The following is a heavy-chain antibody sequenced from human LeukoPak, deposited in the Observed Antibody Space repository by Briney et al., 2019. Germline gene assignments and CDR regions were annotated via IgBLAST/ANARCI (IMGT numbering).Heavy chain of an antibody. CDR2: ISYDGSNK. V-gene: IGHV3-30*18. D-gene: IGHD3-16*01. CDR1: GFTFSSYG. CDR3: AKGLIMITFGGASPDY. J-gene: IGHJ4*02. Sequence: HGRSLRLSCAASGFTFSSYGMHWVRQAPGKGLEWVAVISYDGSNKYYADSVKGRFTISRDNSKNTLYLQMNSLRAEDTAAYYCAKGLIMITFGGASPDYGGQGTLVTVSS.